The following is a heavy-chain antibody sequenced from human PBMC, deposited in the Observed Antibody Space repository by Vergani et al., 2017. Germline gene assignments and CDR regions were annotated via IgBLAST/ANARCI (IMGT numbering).Heavy chain of an antibody. CDR3: ARGVSASYYLANDLYYYYYMDF. V-gene: IGHV4-4*07. Sequence: QVQLQESGPGLVKPSETLSLTCTVSGGSISSYYWSWIRQPAGKGLEWIGRIYTRGSTNYNPPLKSRVTMSVDTSKNQFSLKLISVTAAETAGYYCARGVSASYYLANDLYYYYYMDFWGKGTTVTVSS. CDR1: GGSISSYY. CDR2: IYTRGST. D-gene: IGHD1-26*01. J-gene: IGHJ6*03.